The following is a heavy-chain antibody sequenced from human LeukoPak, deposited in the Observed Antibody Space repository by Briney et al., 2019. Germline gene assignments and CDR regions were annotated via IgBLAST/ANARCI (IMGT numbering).Heavy chain of an antibody. CDR3: AKDQPYYYDSSGSAPHFDY. Sequence: PGGSLRLSCAASGFTFSSYGMHWVRQAPGKGLEWVAFIRYDGSNKYYADSVKGRFTISRDNSKNTLYLQMNSLRAEDTAVYYCAKDQPYYYDSSGSAPHFDYWGQGTLVTVSS. J-gene: IGHJ4*02. D-gene: IGHD3-22*01. CDR1: GFTFSSYG. V-gene: IGHV3-30*02. CDR2: IRYDGSNK.